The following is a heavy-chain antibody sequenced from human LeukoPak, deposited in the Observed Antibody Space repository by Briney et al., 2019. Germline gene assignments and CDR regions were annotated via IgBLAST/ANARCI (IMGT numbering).Heavy chain of an antibody. CDR2: IIPIFGTA. V-gene: IGHV1-69*06. D-gene: IGHD5-12*01. CDR1: GGTFSSYA. Sequence: SVKVSCKASGGTFSSYAISWVRQAPGQGLEWMGGIIPIFGTANHAQKFQGRVTITADKSTSTAYMELSSLRSEDTAVYYCARVGYSGYDFDYWGQGTLVTVSS. CDR3: ARVGYSGYDFDY. J-gene: IGHJ4*02.